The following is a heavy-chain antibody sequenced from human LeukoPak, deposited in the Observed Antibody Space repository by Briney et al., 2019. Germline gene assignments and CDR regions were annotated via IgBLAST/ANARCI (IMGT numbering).Heavy chain of an antibody. CDR3: AKENHYSSGWYINYYYYYGMDV. CDR2: ISSSGSTI. V-gene: IGHV3-11*04. Sequence: GGSLRLSCAASGFTFSDYYMSWIRQAPGKGLEWVSYISSSGSTIYYADSVKGRFTISRDNAKNSLYLQMNSLRAEDTAVYYCAKENHYSSGWYINYYYYYGMDVWGQGTTVTVSS. D-gene: IGHD6-19*01. J-gene: IGHJ6*02. CDR1: GFTFSDYY.